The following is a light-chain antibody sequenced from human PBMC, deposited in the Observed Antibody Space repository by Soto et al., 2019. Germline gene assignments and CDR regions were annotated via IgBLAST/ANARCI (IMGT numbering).Light chain of an antibody. V-gene: IGLV2-14*01. J-gene: IGLJ3*02. CDR1: SSDVGGYNY. Sequence: QSVLTQPASVSGSPGQSITISCTGTSSDVGGYNYVSWYQQHPGKAPKLLIYDVSNRPSVVSNRFSGSKSGNTASLTISGLQAEDEADYYCNSYTSSSNLVFGGGTQVTVL. CDR3: NSYTSSSNLV. CDR2: DVS.